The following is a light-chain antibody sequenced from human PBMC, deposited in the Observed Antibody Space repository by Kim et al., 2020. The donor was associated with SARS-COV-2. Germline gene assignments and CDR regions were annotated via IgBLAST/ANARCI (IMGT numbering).Light chain of an antibody. CDR3: QVWDSSSVYV. V-gene: IGLV3-21*04. Sequence: VAPGKTARITCGGNNHGGKSVPWYQQRPGQAPVLVIYYDSDRHSGIPERFSGSNSGNTATLTISRVEAGDEADYYCQVWDSSSVYVFGTGTKVTVL. J-gene: IGLJ1*01. CDR1: NHGGKS. CDR2: YDS.